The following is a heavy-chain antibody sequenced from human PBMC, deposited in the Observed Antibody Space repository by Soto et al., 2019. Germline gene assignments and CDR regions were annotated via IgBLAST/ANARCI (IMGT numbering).Heavy chain of an antibody. CDR1: GGSISSFY. Sequence: SETLSLTCTVSGGSISSFYWSWIRQPPGKGLEWIGYIYDSGSTNYNPSLKSRVTISVDTSKNQFSLKLTSVTAADTAVYYCAAPPRYWGQGTLVTAPQ. J-gene: IGHJ4*02. CDR2: IYDSGST. D-gene: IGHD6-6*01. V-gene: IGHV4-59*01. CDR3: AAPPRY.